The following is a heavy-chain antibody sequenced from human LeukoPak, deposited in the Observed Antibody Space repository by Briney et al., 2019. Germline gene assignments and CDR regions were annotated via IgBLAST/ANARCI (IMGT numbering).Heavy chain of an antibody. V-gene: IGHV3-33*01. CDR2: IWYDGSNK. CDR1: GFTFSSYG. Sequence: GRSLRLSCAASGFTFSSYGMHWVRQAPGKGLEWVAVIWYDGSNKYYADSVKGRFTTSRDNSKNTLYLQMNSLRAEDTAVYYCARGYCSGGSCYSGRFDPWGQGTLVTVSS. J-gene: IGHJ5*02. D-gene: IGHD2-15*01. CDR3: ARGYCSGGSCYSGRFDP.